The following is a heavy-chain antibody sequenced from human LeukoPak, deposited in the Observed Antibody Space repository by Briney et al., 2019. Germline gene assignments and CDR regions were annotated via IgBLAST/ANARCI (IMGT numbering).Heavy chain of an antibody. CDR3: ARDYGFGVLWYNWFDP. J-gene: IGHJ5*02. Sequence: PSETLSLTCTVSGGSISSSSYYWGWIRQPPGKGLEWIGSIYYSGSTYYNPSLKGRVTISVDTSKNQFSLKLSSVTAEDTAVYYCARDYGFGVLWYNWFDPWGQGTLVTVSS. D-gene: IGHD3-10*01. V-gene: IGHV4-39*07. CDR2: IYYSGST. CDR1: GGSISSSSYY.